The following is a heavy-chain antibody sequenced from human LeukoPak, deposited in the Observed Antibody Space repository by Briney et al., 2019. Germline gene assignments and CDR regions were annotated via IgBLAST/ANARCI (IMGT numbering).Heavy chain of an antibody. D-gene: IGHD3-10*01. CDR1: GFTFDDYA. J-gene: IGHJ5*02. Sequence: GGSLRLSCAASGFTFDDYAMHWVRQAPGKGLEWVSGISWNSGSIGYADSVKGRFTISRDNAKNSLYLQMNSLRAEDTALYYCAKDSAPRYYYGSGSPDNWFDPWGQGTLVTVSS. CDR3: AKDSAPRYYYGSGSPDNWFDP. CDR2: ISWNSGSI. V-gene: IGHV3-9*01.